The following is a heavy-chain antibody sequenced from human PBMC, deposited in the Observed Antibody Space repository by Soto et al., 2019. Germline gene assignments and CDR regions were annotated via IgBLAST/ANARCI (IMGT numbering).Heavy chain of an antibody. CDR1: GFTFSSYA. D-gene: IGHD6-19*01. CDR2: ISGSGGST. V-gene: IGHV3-23*01. Sequence: GGSLRLSCAASGFTFSSYAMSWVRQAPGKGLEWVSAISGSGGSTYYADSVKGRLTISRDNSKNTLYLQMNSLRAEDTAVYYCAKTEAVAGTRIDYWGQGTLVTVSS. CDR3: AKTEAVAGTRIDY. J-gene: IGHJ4*02.